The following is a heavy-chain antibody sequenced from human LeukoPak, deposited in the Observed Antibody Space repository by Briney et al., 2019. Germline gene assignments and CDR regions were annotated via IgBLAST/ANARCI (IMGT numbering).Heavy chain of an antibody. CDR3: ARDSPRYCSGGSCYGY. J-gene: IGHJ4*02. CDR2: INPNSGDT. D-gene: IGHD2-15*01. V-gene: IGHV1-2*06. Sequence: GASVKVSCKASGYTFTGYYMHWVRQAPGQGLEWMGRINPNSGDTNYAQKFQGRVTMTRDTSISTAYMELSRLRSDDTAVYYCARDSPRYCSGGSCYGYWGQGTLVTVSS. CDR1: GYTFTGYY.